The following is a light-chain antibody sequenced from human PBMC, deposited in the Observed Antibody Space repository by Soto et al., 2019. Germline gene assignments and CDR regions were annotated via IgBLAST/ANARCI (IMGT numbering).Light chain of an antibody. V-gene: IGLV2-14*01. CDR3: SSYTSSSPFV. J-gene: IGLJ1*01. Sequence: QSALTQPASVSGSPGQSITISCTGTSRDVGGYNYVSWYQQHPGKAPKLMIYEVSDRPSGISNRFSGSKSGNTASLTISGLQADDEADYYCSSYTSSSPFVLGTGTKVTVL. CDR2: EVS. CDR1: SRDVGGYNY.